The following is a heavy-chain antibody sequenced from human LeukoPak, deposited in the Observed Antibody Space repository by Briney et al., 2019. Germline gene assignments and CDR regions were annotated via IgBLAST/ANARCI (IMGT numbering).Heavy chain of an antibody. V-gene: IGHV4-59*12. CDR3: ARDSKQWLVRGAFDI. CDR2: IYYSGST. D-gene: IGHD6-19*01. Sequence: SETLSLTCTVSGGSISSYYWSWIRQPPGKGLEWIGYIYYSGSTNYNPSLKSRVTISVDTSKNQFSLKLSSVTAADTAVYYCARDSKQWLVRGAFDIWGQGTMVTVSS. CDR1: GGSISSYY. J-gene: IGHJ3*02.